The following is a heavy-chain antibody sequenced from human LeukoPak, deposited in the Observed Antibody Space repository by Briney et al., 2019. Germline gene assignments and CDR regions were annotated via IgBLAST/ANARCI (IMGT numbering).Heavy chain of an antibody. CDR2: ISYGGST. V-gene: IGHV4-39*01. Sequence: SETLSLTCSVSGDSISSSDSYWGWIRQPPGKGLGWIGTISYGGSTYYNPSLQSRVAISADTSKNQFSLKLNSVTAADTAVYYCARHFDFWGQGTLVTVSS. J-gene: IGHJ4*02. CDR1: GDSISSSDSY. CDR3: ARHFDF.